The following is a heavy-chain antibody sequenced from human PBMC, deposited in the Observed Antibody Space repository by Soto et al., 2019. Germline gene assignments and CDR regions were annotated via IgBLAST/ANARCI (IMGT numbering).Heavy chain of an antibody. CDR1: GGTFISYA. D-gene: IGHD2-21*01. V-gene: IGHV1-69*01. J-gene: IGHJ6*02. Sequence: QVQLVQSGAEVKKPGSSVKVSFKASGGTFISYAISWVRQAPGQGLEWMGGIIPIFGTANYAQKFQGRVTITADESTSTAYMELSSLRSEDTAVYYCARDRGPRGGDGMDVWGQGTTVTVSS. CDR2: IIPIFGTA. CDR3: ARDRGPRGGDGMDV.